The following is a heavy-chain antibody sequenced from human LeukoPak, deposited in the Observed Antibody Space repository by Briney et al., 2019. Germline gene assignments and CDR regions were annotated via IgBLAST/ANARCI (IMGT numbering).Heavy chain of an antibody. CDR2: IKQDGSEK. V-gene: IGHV3-7*01. J-gene: IGHJ6*03. CDR1: GFTISTYW. D-gene: IGHD2-2*01. Sequence: PGGSLRLSCAASGFTISTYWTGWVRQAPGKGLEWAANIKQDGSEKNYVDSVKGRFTISRDNAKKSLYLQMNSLRAEDTAVYYCAREELGYCRSISCPDYYYYYMDVWGKGTTVTVSS. CDR3: AREELGYCRSISCPDYYYYYMDV.